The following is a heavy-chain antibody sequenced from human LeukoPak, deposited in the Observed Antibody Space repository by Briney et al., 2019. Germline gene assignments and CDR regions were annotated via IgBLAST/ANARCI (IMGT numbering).Heavy chain of an antibody. CDR2: ISAYNGHT. D-gene: IGHD3/OR15-3a*01. Sequence: GASVKVSCKCSGYTGTSCGSSWVRQAPGQGLGWGEWISAYNGHTTYAQKLQGRVTTPTHTSTSTAYMELRSLRSDDTALYYCARLMRFGDAFDIWGQGTMVTVSS. CDR1: GYTGTSCG. CDR3: ARLMRFGDAFDI. V-gene: IGHV1-18*01. J-gene: IGHJ3*02.